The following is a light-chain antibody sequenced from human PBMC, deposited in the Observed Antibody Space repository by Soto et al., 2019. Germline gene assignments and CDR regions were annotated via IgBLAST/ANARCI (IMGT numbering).Light chain of an antibody. Sequence: EIVLTQSPGTLSLFPGERATLSCRASQSISSNYLAWYQQKPGQAPRLLIHGASNRATGIPDRFSGAGSGKDFTLTISRLEPEDFAVYYCHQYGSAPAWTFGQGTKVEIK. V-gene: IGKV3-20*01. CDR1: QSISSNY. J-gene: IGKJ1*01. CDR2: GAS. CDR3: HQYGSAPAWT.